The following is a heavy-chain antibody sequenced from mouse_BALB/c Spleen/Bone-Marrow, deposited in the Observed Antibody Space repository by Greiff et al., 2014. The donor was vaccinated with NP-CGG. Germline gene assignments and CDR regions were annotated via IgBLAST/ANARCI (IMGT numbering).Heavy chain of an antibody. Sequence: VQLQQSGAELVKPGASVKLFCTASGFNIKDTYMHWVKQRPEQGLEWIVGIDPANGNTKYDPKFQGKATVTADTSSNTAYLQLSSLTSEDTAVYYCAYYRYDEGGFAFWGQGTLVTVSA. CDR1: GFNIKDTY. V-gene: IGHV14-3*02. CDR3: AYYRYDEGGFAF. CDR2: IDPANGNT. D-gene: IGHD2-14*01. J-gene: IGHJ3*01.